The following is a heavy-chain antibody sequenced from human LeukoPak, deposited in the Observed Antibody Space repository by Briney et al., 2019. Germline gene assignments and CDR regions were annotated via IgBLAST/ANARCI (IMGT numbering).Heavy chain of an antibody. V-gene: IGHV4-59*12. D-gene: IGHD1-26*01. J-gene: IGHJ4*02. CDR1: GGSISNYY. CDR3: AREDSGSYLLMYY. Sequence: TSETLSLTCTVSGGSISNYYWSWIRQPPGKGLEWIGYIYYSGSTNYNPSLKSRVTISVDTSKNQFSLKLSSVTAADTAVYYCAREDSGSYLLMYYWGQGTLVTVSS. CDR2: IYYSGST.